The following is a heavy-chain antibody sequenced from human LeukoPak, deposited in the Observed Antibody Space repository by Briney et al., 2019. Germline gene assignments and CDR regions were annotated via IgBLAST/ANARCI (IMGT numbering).Heavy chain of an antibody. CDR3: ATHRGDYGDSYYYCYMDV. J-gene: IGHJ6*03. V-gene: IGHV1-24*01. Sequence: ASVKVSRKVSGYTLTELSMHWVRQAPGKGLEWMGGFDPEDGETIYAQKFQGRVTMTEDTSTDTAYMELSSLRSEDTAVYYCATHRGDYGDSYYYCYMDVWGKGTTVTVSS. CDR2: FDPEDGET. D-gene: IGHD4-17*01. CDR1: GYTLTELS.